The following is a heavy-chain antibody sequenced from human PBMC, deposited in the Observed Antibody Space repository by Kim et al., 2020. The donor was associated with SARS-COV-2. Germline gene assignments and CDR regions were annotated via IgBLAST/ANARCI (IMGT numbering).Heavy chain of an antibody. J-gene: IGHJ4*02. V-gene: IGHV3-30*18. CDR1: GSTFSSYG. D-gene: IGHD6-13*01. CDR3: AKGISSSWYLD. CDR2: ISYDGSNK. Sequence: GGSLRLSCAASGSTFSSYGMHWVRQAPGKGLEWVAVISYDGSNKYYADSVKGRFTISRDNSKNTLYLQMNSLRAEDTAVYYCAKGISSSWYLDWGQGTLVTVSS.